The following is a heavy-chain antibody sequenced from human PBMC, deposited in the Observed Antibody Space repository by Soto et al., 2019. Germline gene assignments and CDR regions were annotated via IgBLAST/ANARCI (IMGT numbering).Heavy chain of an antibody. CDR3: ARGVSSSWQYYYYYGMDV. D-gene: IGHD6-13*01. CDR2: ISYDGSNK. V-gene: IGHV3-30-3*01. J-gene: IGHJ6*02. CDR1: GFTFSSYA. Sequence: LSLSCAASGFTFSSYAMHWVRQAPGKGLEWVAVISYDGSNKYYADSVKGRFTISRDNSKNTLYLQMNSLRAEDTAVYYCARGVSSSWQYYYYYGMDVWGQGTTVTVSS.